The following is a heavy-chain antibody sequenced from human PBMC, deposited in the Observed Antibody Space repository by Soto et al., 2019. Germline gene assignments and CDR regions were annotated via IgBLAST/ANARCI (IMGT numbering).Heavy chain of an antibody. CDR1: GYTFTGYY. D-gene: IGHD6-19*01. CDR3: AGTVSIAVAGPWAY. J-gene: IGHJ4*02. Sequence: QVQLVQSGAEVKKPGASVKVSCKASGYTFTGYYIHWVRQAPGQGLEWMGWVTPNSGGTNSAQTFQGRVTMTRDPSSSTDYMKLSNLRADDTAVYYCAGTVSIAVAGPWAYWGQGTHVTVSS. CDR2: VTPNSGGT. V-gene: IGHV1-2*02.